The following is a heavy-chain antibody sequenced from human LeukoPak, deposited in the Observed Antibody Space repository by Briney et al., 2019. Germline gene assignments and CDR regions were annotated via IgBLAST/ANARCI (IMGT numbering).Heavy chain of an antibody. D-gene: IGHD3-22*01. CDR1: GFTFDDYA. CDR3: EKYLAGREYYYDTEGGPDY. V-gene: IGHV3-43*02. J-gene: IGHJ4*02. Sequence: GGSLRLSCAASGFTFDDYAMHWVRQAPGKGLEWVSLISGDCGSTYYADSVKGRFTISRDNSKNALYLQMNRLSTEDTALTSCEKYLAGREYYYDTEGGPDYWGQGTLVTVSS. CDR2: ISGDCGST.